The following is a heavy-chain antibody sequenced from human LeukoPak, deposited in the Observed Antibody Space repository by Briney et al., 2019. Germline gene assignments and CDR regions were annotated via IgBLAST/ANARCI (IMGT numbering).Heavy chain of an antibody. V-gene: IGHV4-4*07. D-gene: IGHD6-13*01. CDR2: IFTSGTT. CDR3: ARERWGARGGLAAAGTENYYFFGMDV. J-gene: IGHJ6*02. CDR1: GGSMTSYS. Sequence: SETLSLTCTVSGGSMTSYSWSWIRQPAGKGLEWIGRIFTSGTTNDNPSLKSRVTMSVDMSKNQLSLKMSSVTAADTAMYYCARERWGARGGLAAAGTENYYFFGMDVWGQGTTVTVSS.